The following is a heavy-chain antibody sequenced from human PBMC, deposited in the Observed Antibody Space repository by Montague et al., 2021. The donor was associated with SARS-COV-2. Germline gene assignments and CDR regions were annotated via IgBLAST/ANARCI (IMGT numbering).Heavy chain of an antibody. Sequence: TLSLTCTVSGGSISSGGYYWSWIRQHPGKGLEWIGYIYYSGSTYYTPSLKSRVTISVDTSKNQFSLKLSSVTAADTAVYYCARVGRQQLVRLSGMDVWGQGTTVTVSS. CDR2: IYYSGST. D-gene: IGHD6-13*01. CDR1: GGSISSGGYY. V-gene: IGHV4-31*03. J-gene: IGHJ6*02. CDR3: ARVGRQQLVRLSGMDV.